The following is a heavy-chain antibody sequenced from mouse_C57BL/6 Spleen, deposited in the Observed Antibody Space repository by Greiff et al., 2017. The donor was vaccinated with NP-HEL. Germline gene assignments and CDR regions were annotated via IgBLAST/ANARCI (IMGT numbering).Heavy chain of an antibody. CDR2: IYPGSGST. Sequence: QVQLQQPGAELVKPGASVKMSCKASGYTFTSYWITWVKQRPGQGLEWIGDIYPGSGSTNYNEKFKSKATLTVDTSSSTAYMQLSSLTSEDSAVYYCARNLYYYGSSYPYYAMDYWGQGTSVTVSS. V-gene: IGHV1-55*01. CDR3: ARNLYYYGSSYPYYAMDY. J-gene: IGHJ4*01. CDR1: GYTFTSYW. D-gene: IGHD1-1*01.